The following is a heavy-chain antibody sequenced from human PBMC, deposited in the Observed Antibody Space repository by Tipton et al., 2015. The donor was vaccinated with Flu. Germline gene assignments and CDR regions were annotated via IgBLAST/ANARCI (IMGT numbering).Heavy chain of an antibody. Sequence: SLRLSCAASGFTFDDFAMHWVRHSPGKGLEWVAGLNWKGNSVGYADSVQGRFTISRDNAKNTLYLQMNSLRPEDTAVYYRTRMRGVDWNFDLWGRGTLVTVSS. CDR3: TRMRGVDWNFDL. D-gene: IGHD3-10*01. CDR1: GFTFDDFA. V-gene: IGHV3-9*01. J-gene: IGHJ2*01. CDR2: LNWKGNSV.